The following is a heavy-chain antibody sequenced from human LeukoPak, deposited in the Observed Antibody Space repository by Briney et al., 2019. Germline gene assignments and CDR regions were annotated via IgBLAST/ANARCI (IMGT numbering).Heavy chain of an antibody. D-gene: IGHD3-22*01. CDR2: IYYSGST. J-gene: IGHJ4*02. V-gene: IGHV4-61*01. CDR3: ASADSSGHVGY. Sequence: SETLSLTCTVSGGSVSSGRYYWSWIRQPPGKGLEWIGYIYYSGSTNYNPSLKSRVTISVDTSKNQFSLKLSSVTAADTAVYYCASADSSGHVGYWGQGTLVTVSS. CDR1: GGSVSSGRYY.